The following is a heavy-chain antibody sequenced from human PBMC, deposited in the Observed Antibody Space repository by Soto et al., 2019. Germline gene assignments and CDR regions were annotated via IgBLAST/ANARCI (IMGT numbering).Heavy chain of an antibody. D-gene: IGHD1-26*01. J-gene: IGHJ4*02. CDR3: ARVSEGVSHYGGLDY. V-gene: IGHV3-33*01. CDR2: IWYDGNIK. Sequence: QVQLVESGGGVVQPGRSLRLSCAASGFTFSSYGMHWVRQAPGKGLEWVAVIWYDGNIKYYADSVKGRFTISRDNSKNTLFLQMNSLRAEDTAVYYCARVSEGVSHYGGLDYWGQGTLVTVSS. CDR1: GFTFSSYG.